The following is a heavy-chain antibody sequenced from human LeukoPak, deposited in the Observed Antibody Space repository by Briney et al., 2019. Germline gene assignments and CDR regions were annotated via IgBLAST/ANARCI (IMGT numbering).Heavy chain of an antibody. V-gene: IGHV3-23*01. J-gene: IGHJ3*02. D-gene: IGHD1-26*01. CDR2: ISGGGGNT. CDR3: GKNRYSGSLSPFDI. CDR1: KFAFSSYA. Sequence: QPGGSLRLSCADSKFAFSSYAMSWVRQAPGKGLEWVSAISGGGGNTYYADSVKGRFTISRDNSKSTLYLQMNSLRAEDTAVYYCGKNRYSGSLSPFDIWGQGTMVTVSS.